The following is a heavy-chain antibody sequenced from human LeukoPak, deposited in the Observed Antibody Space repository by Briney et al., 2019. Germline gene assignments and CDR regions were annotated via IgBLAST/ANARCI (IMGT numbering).Heavy chain of an antibody. CDR1: GGSISSGNW. V-gene: IGHV4-4*02. CDR2: IYHSGST. Sequence: SETLSLTCAVSGGSISSGNWWTWVRQPPGKGLEWIGEIYHSGSTNYKSSLKSRVNISVDKSKNQFSLNLNSVTAADTAVYYCARNSVAGTIFDYWGQGTLVTVSS. D-gene: IGHD6-19*01. CDR3: ARNSVAGTIFDY. J-gene: IGHJ4*02.